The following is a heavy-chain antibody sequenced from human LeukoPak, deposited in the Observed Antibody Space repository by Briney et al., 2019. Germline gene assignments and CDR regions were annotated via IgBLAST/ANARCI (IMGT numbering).Heavy chain of an antibody. CDR3: ARDQGGVLRFLEWPQYFDY. Sequence: GGSLRLSCAAAGFTCSDYYMSWIRQAPGKGLEWVSYISSSGSTIYYADSVKGRFTISRDNAKNSLYLQMNSLRAEDTAVYYCARDQGGVLRFLEWPQYFDYWGQGTLVTVSS. D-gene: IGHD3-3*01. V-gene: IGHV3-11*01. CDR1: GFTCSDYY. CDR2: ISSSGSTI. J-gene: IGHJ4*02.